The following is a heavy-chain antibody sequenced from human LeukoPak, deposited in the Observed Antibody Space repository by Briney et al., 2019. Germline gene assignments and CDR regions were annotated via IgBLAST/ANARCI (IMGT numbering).Heavy chain of an antibody. CDR1: GYTFSNSI. CDR3: ARLPAASAMRGDY. J-gene: IGHJ4*02. Sequence: GESLEISFQGSGYTFSNSIIGLVRPMPGKGLELMGIIYPGDSETRYSPSFQGQVTISAAKSISTAYLQWSSLRASGTAMYYCARLPAASAMRGDYWGQGTLVTVSS. V-gene: IGHV5-51*01. D-gene: IGHD2-2*01. CDR2: IYPGDSET.